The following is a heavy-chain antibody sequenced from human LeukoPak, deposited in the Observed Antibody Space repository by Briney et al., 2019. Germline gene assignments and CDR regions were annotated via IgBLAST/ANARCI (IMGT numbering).Heavy chain of an antibody. CDR1: GFTSRSYW. CDR2: IKQDGSEK. J-gene: IGHJ4*02. CDR3: ARGHPCSGGSCYFDY. Sequence: GGSLRLSCAASGFTSRSYWMSWVRQAPGKGLEWVANIKQDGSEKYYVDSVKGRFTISRDNAKNSLYLQMNSLRAEDTAVYYCARGHPCSGGSCYFDYWGQGTLVTVRS. V-gene: IGHV3-7*04. D-gene: IGHD2-15*01.